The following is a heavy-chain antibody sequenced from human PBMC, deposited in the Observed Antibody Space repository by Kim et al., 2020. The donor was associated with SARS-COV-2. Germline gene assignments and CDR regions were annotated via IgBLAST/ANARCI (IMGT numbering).Heavy chain of an antibody. CDR1: GGSISSSSYY. D-gene: IGHD3-3*02. V-gene: IGHV4-39*01. J-gene: IGHJ4*02. Sequence: SETLSLTCTVSGGSISSSSYYWGWIRQPPGTGLEWIGSIYYSGSTYYNPSLKCRVTISVDTSKNQFSLKLSSVTAADTAVYYCARNPLALLATNLFDYWGQGTLVAVSS. CDR2: IYYSGST. CDR3: ARNPLALLATNLFDY.